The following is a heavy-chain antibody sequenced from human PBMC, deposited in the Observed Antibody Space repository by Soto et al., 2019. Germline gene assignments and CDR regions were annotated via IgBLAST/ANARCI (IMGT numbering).Heavy chain of an antibody. D-gene: IGHD1-20*01. CDR1: GGTFNTYT. CDR2: IMPLYAKP. Sequence: QVQLVQSGAEVNKPGSSVKVSCKASGGTFNTYTISWVRQVPGQGLEWMGGIMPLYAKPTYAQTLQGRLMIAADEHTNTVYMELSSLRSEDTALYYCASLNNWSSGDGRIDVWGRGTAVSVSS. CDR3: ASLNNWSSGDGRIDV. V-gene: IGHV1-69*01. J-gene: IGHJ6*02.